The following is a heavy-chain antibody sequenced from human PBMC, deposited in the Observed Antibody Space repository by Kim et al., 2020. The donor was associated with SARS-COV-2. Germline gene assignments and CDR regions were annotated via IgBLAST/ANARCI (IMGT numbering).Heavy chain of an antibody. CDR2: IKEDGNEK. CDR1: GFTFNTYW. Sequence: GGSLRLSCAASGFTFNTYWMSWVRQAPGKGLEWVANIKEDGNEKYYVDSLKGRFTISRDNTKNSLYLQMNSLTVDDTAVYYCVRGGWRGDRWGQGTLVTVSS. J-gene: IGHJ5*02. V-gene: IGHV3-7*03. D-gene: IGHD6-19*01. CDR3: VRGGWRGDR.